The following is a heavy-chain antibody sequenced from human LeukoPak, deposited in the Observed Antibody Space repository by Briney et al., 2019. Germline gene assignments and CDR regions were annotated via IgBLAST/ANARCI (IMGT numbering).Heavy chain of an antibody. CDR2: IYYSGST. Sequence: SETLSLTCTVSGGSISSTSYFWVWIRQPPGKGLEWIGSIYYSGSTYYNPSLKSRVTISVDTSKNQFSLKLSSVTAADTAMYYCARHNSPASFDYWGQGTPVTVSS. CDR1: GGSISSTSYF. D-gene: IGHD4-11*01. V-gene: IGHV4-39*01. CDR3: ARHNSPASFDY. J-gene: IGHJ4*02.